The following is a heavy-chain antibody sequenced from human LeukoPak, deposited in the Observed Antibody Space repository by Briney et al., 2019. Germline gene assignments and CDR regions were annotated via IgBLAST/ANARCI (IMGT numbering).Heavy chain of an antibody. Sequence: GGTLRLSCAASGFTFRSYGMNWVRQAPGKGLEWVSGVSTVGRTYYADSVKGRFTISRDNAKNSLYLQMNSLRAEDTAVYYCARVGELIYFDYWGQGTLVTVSS. V-gene: IGHV3-21*01. CDR2: VSTVGRT. J-gene: IGHJ4*02. CDR3: ARVGELIYFDY. CDR1: GFTFRSYG. D-gene: IGHD3-16*01.